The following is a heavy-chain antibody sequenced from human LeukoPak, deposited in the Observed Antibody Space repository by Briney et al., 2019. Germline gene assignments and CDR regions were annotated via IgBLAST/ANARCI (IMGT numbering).Heavy chain of an antibody. CDR3: SKTDYGDRSLDY. D-gene: IGHD4-17*01. CDR1: GFTFSNYA. Sequence: GGSLRLSCAASGFTFSNYAMHWVRQAPGKGLEWVAIISYDGGNNYYADSVKGRFTISRDNSKNTLFLQMNSLRAEDTAVYYCSKTDYGDRSLDYWGQGTLVTVSS. V-gene: IGHV3-30*18. J-gene: IGHJ4*02. CDR2: ISYDGGNN.